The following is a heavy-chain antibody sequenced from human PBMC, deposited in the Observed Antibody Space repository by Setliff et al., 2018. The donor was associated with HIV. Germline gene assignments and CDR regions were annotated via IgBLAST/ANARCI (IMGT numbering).Heavy chain of an antibody. Sequence: GESLKISCKGSGYSFTSYWIGWVRQMPGKGLEWMGIIHPGDSNTRYSPSFQGQVTISADKSISTAYLQWCSLKASDTAMYYCASSITVAAGRSHYYYAMDVWGQGTTVTVSS. J-gene: IGHJ6*02. CDR1: GYSFTSYW. V-gene: IGHV5-51*01. CDR3: ASSITVAAGRSHYYYAMDV. D-gene: IGHD1-20*01. CDR2: IHPGDSNT.